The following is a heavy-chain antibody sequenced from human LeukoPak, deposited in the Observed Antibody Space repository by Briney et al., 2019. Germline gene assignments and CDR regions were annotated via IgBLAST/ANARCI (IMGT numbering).Heavy chain of an antibody. D-gene: IGHD3-22*01. Sequence: SETLSLTCTVSGDSISSSGYYWGWIRQPPGKGLEWIGIIHFSGTTYYNPSLKSRVTISVDTSKNQFSLKLSSVTAADTAVYYCASAYDSSGYYGGDYWGQGTLVTVSS. CDR1: GDSISSSGYY. CDR3: ASAYDSSGYYGGDY. V-gene: IGHV4-39*07. J-gene: IGHJ4*02. CDR2: IHFSGTT.